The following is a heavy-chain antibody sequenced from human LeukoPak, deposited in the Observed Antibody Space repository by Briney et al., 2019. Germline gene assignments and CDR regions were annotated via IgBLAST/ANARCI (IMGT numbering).Heavy chain of an antibody. D-gene: IGHD5-24*01. CDR2: IYSGGST. V-gene: IGHV3-53*01. CDR3: AREVVGDGYNVYWYFDL. Sequence: GGSLRLSCAASGFTVSSNYMSWVRQAPGKGLEWVSVIYSGGSTYYADSVKGRFTISRDNSKNTLYLQMNSLRAEDTAVYYCAREVVGDGYNVYWYFDLWGRGTLVTVSS. CDR1: GFTVSSNY. J-gene: IGHJ2*01.